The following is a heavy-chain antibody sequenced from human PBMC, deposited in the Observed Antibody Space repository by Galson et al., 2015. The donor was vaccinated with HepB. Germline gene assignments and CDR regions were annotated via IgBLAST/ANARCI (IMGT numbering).Heavy chain of an antibody. CDR1: GYTLTELS. J-gene: IGHJ6*02. D-gene: IGHD5-18*01. CDR2: FDPEDGET. V-gene: IGHV1-24*01. Sequence: VSCKVSGYTLTELSMHWVRQAPGKGLEWMGGFDPEDGETIYAQKFQGRVTMTEDTSTDTAYMELSSLRSEDTAVYYCATKNVDTAIGSYYYYGMDVWGRGITVTVSS. CDR3: ATKNVDTAIGSYYYYGMDV.